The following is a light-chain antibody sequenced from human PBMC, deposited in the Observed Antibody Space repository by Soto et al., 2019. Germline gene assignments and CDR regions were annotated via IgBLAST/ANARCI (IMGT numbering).Light chain of an antibody. CDR3: QQYNNWLT. J-gene: IGKJ4*01. CDR1: QTVYTD. V-gene: IGKV3-15*01. Sequence: EVVMTQSPDTLSVSPGERATRSCRASQTVYTDVAWYQQKPGQAPRLLIYSASTRATGIPARFSDRGSGTEFTLTISSLQSEDFAVYYCQQYNNWLTFGGGTKVEI. CDR2: SAS.